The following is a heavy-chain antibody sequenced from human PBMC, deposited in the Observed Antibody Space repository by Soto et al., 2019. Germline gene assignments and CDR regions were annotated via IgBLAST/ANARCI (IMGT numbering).Heavy chain of an antibody. J-gene: IGHJ5*02. CDR3: ARQSSGYYYGWFDP. CDR1: GGSMYESTYN. V-gene: IGHV4-39*01. CDR2: IFYSGST. D-gene: IGHD3-22*01. Sequence: SETLSLTCTVSGGSMYESTYNWGWIRQPPGKGLEWIGSIFYSGSTFYNPSLKSRITISVDTSKNQFSLKLSSVTAADTAVYYCARQSSGYYYGWFDPWGQGTLVTVSS.